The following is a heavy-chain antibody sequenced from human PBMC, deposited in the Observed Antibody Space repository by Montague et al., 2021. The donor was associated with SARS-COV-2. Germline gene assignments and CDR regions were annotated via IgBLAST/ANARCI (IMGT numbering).Heavy chain of an antibody. CDR2: SSHSVSG. CDR1: GGSFSGYY. V-gene: IGHV4-34*01. J-gene: IGHJ6*02. Sequence: SETLSLTCTVSGGSFSGYYCYWIRQPPGAGLKWVAKSSHSVSGSYNPTLYGHVPITVTTSKNQFSLKMRSATAADTAVSYCDRVPYRLLFVPHYYGMDVWGQGTMVTVSS. D-gene: IGHD2-2*01. CDR3: DRVPYRLLFVPHYYGMDV.